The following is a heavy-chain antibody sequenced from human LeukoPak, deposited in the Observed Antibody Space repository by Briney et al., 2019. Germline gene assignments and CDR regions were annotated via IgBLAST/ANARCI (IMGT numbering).Heavy chain of an antibody. CDR3: ARDAMYSSGWYAWGNWFDP. J-gene: IGHJ5*02. Sequence: SETLSFTCTVSGGSISSYYWSWIRQPAGKGLEWIGRIYTSGSTNYNPSLKSRVTMSVDTSKNQFSLKLSSVTAADTAVYYCARDAMYSSGWYAWGNWFDPWGQGTLVTVCS. CDR1: GGSISSYY. V-gene: IGHV4-4*07. CDR2: IYTSGST. D-gene: IGHD6-19*01.